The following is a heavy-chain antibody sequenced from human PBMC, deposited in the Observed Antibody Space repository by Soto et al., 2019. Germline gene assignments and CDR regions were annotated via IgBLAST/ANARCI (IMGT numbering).Heavy chain of an antibody. Sequence: PSETLSLTCTVSGGSISSYYWSWIRQPAGKGLEWIGRIYTSGSTNYNPSLKSRVTMSVDTSRNQFSLKLSSVTAADTAVYYCARDPGRSSSWYHHYYYGMDVWGQGTTVTVSS. D-gene: IGHD6-13*01. CDR1: GGSISSYY. V-gene: IGHV4-4*07. J-gene: IGHJ6*02. CDR2: IYTSGST. CDR3: ARDPGRSSSWYHHYYYGMDV.